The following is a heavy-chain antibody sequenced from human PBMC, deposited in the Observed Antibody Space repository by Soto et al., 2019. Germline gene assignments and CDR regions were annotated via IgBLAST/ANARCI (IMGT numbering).Heavy chain of an antibody. CDR3: ARTGGATDS. Sequence: SHTLSLTCAISGDSVSSNSAAWNWIRQSPSRGFEWLGRTYYRSKWYNEYAVSVKGRISINSDTSKNHFSLQLNSVTPEDTAVYYCARTGGATDSWGQGTLVTVSS. J-gene: IGHJ4*02. CDR2: TYYRSKWYN. D-gene: IGHD1-26*01. V-gene: IGHV6-1*01. CDR1: GDSVSSNSAA.